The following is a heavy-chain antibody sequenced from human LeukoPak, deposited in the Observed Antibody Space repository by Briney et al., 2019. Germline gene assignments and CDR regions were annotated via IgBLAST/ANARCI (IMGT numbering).Heavy chain of an antibody. CDR1: GFTFSTSW. CDR3: VRDLGGRSGH. V-gene: IGHV3-74*01. D-gene: IGHD1-26*01. J-gene: IGHJ4*02. CDR2: INPDGSGT. Sequence: GGSRRLSCAASGFTFSTSWIHVVRQPPGKGLVWVSRINPDGSGTDYADSVKGRFTISRDNARNTLSLQMNSLRAEDTAVYYCVRDLGGRSGHWGQGTLVTVSS.